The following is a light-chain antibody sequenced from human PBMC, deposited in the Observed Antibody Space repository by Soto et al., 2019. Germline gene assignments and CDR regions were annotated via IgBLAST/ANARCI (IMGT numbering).Light chain of an antibody. CDR2: GAS. J-gene: IGKJ4*01. CDR1: QSISNY. Sequence: DIQMTQSPPSLSASVGDRVTITCRASQSISNYLNWYQQKPGKAPKLLIYGASGLQSGAPARFSGSGSGTDFTLTISRVQAEDFATYYCQQSYTDPTFGGGTKVEIK. CDR3: QQSYTDPT. V-gene: IGKV1-39*01.